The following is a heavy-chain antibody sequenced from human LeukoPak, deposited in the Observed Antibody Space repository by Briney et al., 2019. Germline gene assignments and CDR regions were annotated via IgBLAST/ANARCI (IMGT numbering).Heavy chain of an antibody. CDR1: GFTFSSYS. J-gene: IGHJ4*02. Sequence: GGSLRLSCAASGFTFSSYSMNWVRQAPGKGLEWVSSISSSSSYIYYADSVKGRSTISRDNAKNSLYLQMNSLRAEDTAVYYCASEDSSGWYYFDYWGQGTLVTVSS. D-gene: IGHD6-19*01. V-gene: IGHV3-21*01. CDR2: ISSSSSYI. CDR3: ASEDSSGWYYFDY.